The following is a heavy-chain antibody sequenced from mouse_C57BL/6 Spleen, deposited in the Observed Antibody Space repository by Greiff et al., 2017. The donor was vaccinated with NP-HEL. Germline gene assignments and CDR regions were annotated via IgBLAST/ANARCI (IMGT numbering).Heavy chain of an antibody. CDR3: ARQTGYYYGSSRYFDV. Sequence: EVQVVESGGGLVKPGGSLKLSCAASGFTFSSYTMSWVRQTPEKRLEWVATISGGGGNTYYPDSVKGRFTISRDNAKNTLYLQMSSLRSEDTALYYCARQTGYYYGSSRYFDVWGTGTTVTVSS. V-gene: IGHV5-9*01. J-gene: IGHJ1*03. D-gene: IGHD1-1*01. CDR1: GFTFSSYT. CDR2: ISGGGGNT.